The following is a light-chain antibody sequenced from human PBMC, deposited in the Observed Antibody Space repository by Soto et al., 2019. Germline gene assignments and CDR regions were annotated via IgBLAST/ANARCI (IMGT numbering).Light chain of an antibody. CDR1: SSDVGGYNY. CDR2: EVS. Sequence: QSVLTQPASVSGSPGQSITISCTGTSSDVGGYNYVSWYQQHPGKAPKLMIYEVSNRPSGVSNRFSDSKSVNTASLTISVLQAEDEADYYCSSYTASSTLVVFGGGTKLTVL. J-gene: IGLJ2*01. V-gene: IGLV2-14*01. CDR3: SSYTASSTLVV.